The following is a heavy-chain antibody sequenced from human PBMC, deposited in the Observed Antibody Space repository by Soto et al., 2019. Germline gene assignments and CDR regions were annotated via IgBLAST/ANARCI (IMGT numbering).Heavy chain of an antibody. J-gene: IGHJ6*02. CDR3: AKDYSSGSIAGGMDV. V-gene: IGHV3-30*18. Sequence: QPGGSLRLSCAASGFTFSSYGMHWVRQAPGKGLEWVAVISYDGSNKYYADSVKGRFTISRDNSKNTLYLQMNSLRAEDTAVYYCAKDYSSGSIAGGMDVWGQGPTVTVSS. CDR1: GFTFSSYG. D-gene: IGHD6-19*01. CDR2: ISYDGSNK.